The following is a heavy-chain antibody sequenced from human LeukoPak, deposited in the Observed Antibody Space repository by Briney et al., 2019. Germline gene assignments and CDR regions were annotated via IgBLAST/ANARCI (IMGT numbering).Heavy chain of an antibody. CDR3: IVFGDSNH. V-gene: IGHV3-23*01. D-gene: IGHD4-17*01. CDR1: GFTFSSYA. J-gene: IGHJ5*02. CDR2: ISGSGGST. Sequence: GGSLRPSCAASGFTFSSYAMSWVRQAPGKGLEWVSAISGSGGSTYYADSVKGRFTISRDTSKNTLYLQINSLRVEDTAVYYCIVFGDSNHWGQGTLVTVSS.